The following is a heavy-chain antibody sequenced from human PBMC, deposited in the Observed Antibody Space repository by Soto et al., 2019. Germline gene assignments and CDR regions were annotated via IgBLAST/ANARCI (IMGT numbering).Heavy chain of an antibody. CDR3: ARHDSSGYYADY. J-gene: IGHJ4*02. CDR1: DCSSSRDY. V-gene: IGHV4-59*08. Sequence: SETLSLTCSVADCSSSRDYWTGIRQPPGKGLEWIGYIYYSGSTNYNPSLKSRVTISVDTSKNQFSLKLSSVTAADTAVYYCARHDSSGYYADYWGQGTLVTVSS. D-gene: IGHD3-22*01. CDR2: IYYSGST.